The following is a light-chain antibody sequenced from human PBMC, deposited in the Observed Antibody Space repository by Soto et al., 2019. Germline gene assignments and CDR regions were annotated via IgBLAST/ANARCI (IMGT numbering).Light chain of an antibody. V-gene: IGLV1-40*01. CDR2: GNN. CDR3: QSYDSSLSAYV. J-gene: IGLJ1*01. Sequence: QSVLAYPPSVCGAAGQKLTISCTGSSSNSGAGYELHWYQQLPGTAPKLLLYGNNNRPSGVPDRFSGSKSGTSASQAITGLQAEDEADYYCQSYDSSLSAYVFGTGTKVTVL. CDR1: SSNSGAGYE.